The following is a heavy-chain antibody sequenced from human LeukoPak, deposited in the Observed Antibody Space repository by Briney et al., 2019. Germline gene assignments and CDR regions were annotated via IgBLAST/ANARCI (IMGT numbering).Heavy chain of an antibody. CDR2: ISTGSSYI. V-gene: IGHV3-21*01. CDR1: GFTFSSYW. CDR3: TRRPIAATAYYFDY. Sequence: GGSLRLSCAASGFTFSSYWMHWVRQGPGKGLEWVSSISTGSSYIYYADSVKGRFTISRDNAKNSLYLQMNSLRAEDTAVYYCTRRPIAATAYYFDYWGQGTLVTVSS. J-gene: IGHJ4*02. D-gene: IGHD6-6*01.